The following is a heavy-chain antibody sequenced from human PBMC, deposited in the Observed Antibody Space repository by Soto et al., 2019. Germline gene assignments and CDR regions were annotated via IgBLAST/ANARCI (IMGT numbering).Heavy chain of an antibody. CDR2: ISGSGGST. CDR3: ARAGYDILTGYSLDYYYYYMDV. J-gene: IGHJ6*03. Sequence: GGSLRLSCAASGFTFSSYAMSWVRQAPGKGLEWVSAISGSGGSTYYADSVKGRFTISRDNSKNTLYLQMNSLRAEDTAVYYCARAGYDILTGYSLDYYYYYMDVWGKGTTVTVSS. D-gene: IGHD3-9*01. CDR1: GFTFSSYA. V-gene: IGHV3-23*01.